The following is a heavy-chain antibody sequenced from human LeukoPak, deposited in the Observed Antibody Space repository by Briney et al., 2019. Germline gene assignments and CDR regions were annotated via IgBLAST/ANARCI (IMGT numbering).Heavy chain of an antibody. CDR3: ATNGGGDSGYGNFDY. J-gene: IGHJ4*02. CDR2: ISSSSSTI. Sequence: PGESLRLSCAASGFTFSTYSMTWVRQAPGKGPEWVSYISSSSSTIYYADSVKGRFTISRDNAKSSLFLQMNRLRAEDTALYYCATNGGGDSGYGNFDYWGQGTLVTVSS. V-gene: IGHV3-48*01. CDR1: GFTFSTYS. D-gene: IGHD5-12*01.